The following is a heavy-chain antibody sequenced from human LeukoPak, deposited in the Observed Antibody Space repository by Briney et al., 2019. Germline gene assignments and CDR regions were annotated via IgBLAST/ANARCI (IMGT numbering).Heavy chain of an antibody. CDR2: IDQSGSS. CDR1: GGSFSGYF. Sequence: SETLSLTCAVSGGSFSGYFWSWIRQPPGKGLEWIGEIDQSGSSDYNPTLKSRVSMSIDTSKTQFSLTLKSVTAADTAVYFCARGKAPDCCSSTPCYKNNWFDSWSQGALVTVSS. CDR3: ARGKAPDCCSSTPCYKNNWFDS. D-gene: IGHD2-2*01. J-gene: IGHJ5*01. V-gene: IGHV4-34*01.